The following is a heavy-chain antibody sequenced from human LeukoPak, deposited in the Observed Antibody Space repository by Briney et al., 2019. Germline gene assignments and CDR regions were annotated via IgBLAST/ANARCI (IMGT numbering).Heavy chain of an antibody. CDR2: MNPNSGNT. Sequence: GASVKVSCKASGYTFTSYDINWVRQATGQGLEWMGWMNPNSGNTGYAQKFQGRVTITRNTSISTAYMELSSLGSEDTAVYYCARVAGSWDAFDIWGQGTMVTVSS. CDR1: GYTFTSYD. D-gene: IGHD6-6*01. CDR3: ARVAGSWDAFDI. J-gene: IGHJ3*02. V-gene: IGHV1-8*03.